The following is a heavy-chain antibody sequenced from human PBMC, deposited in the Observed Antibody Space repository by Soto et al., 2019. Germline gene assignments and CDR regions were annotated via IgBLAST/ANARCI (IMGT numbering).Heavy chain of an antibody. Sequence: QLQLQESGPGLVKPSETLSLTCTVSGGSISSSSYYWGWIRQPPGKGLEWIGSIYYSGSTYYNPSLKSRVTMSVDTSKNQCARKLGSVTAADTAVYYCARQFEDSGYEPYYFDYWGQGTLVTVSS. CDR1: GGSISSSSYY. V-gene: IGHV4-39*01. J-gene: IGHJ4*02. CDR2: IYYSGST. D-gene: IGHD5-12*01. CDR3: ARQFEDSGYEPYYFDY.